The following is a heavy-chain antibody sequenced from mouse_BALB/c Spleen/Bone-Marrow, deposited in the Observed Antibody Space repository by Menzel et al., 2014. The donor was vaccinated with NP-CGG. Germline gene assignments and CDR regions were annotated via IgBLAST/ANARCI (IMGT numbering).Heavy chain of an antibody. CDR2: IDPANGNT. CDR3: ALYYDYDVGY. V-gene: IGHV14-3*02. Sequence: EVKLVESGAELVKPGASVRLSCTTSGINFKDTYMHWVKQRPEQGLEWIGRIDPANGNTKYDPKFQGKATITADTSSNTAYLQLSSLTSEDTAVYYCALYYDYDVGYWGQGTTLTVSS. J-gene: IGHJ2*01. D-gene: IGHD2-4*01. CDR1: GINFKDTY.